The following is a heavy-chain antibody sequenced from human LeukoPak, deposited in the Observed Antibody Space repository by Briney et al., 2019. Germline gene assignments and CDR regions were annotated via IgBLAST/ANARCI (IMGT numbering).Heavy chain of an antibody. Sequence: GGSLRLSCAASGFTFSSCDMHWVRQAPGKGLEWVAVIWYDGSNTYYADSVRGRFTISRDNSRNTLYLQMNSLRAADTAVYYCATFYGDYVDYWGQGTLVTVSS. CDR2: IWYDGSNT. V-gene: IGHV3-33*01. D-gene: IGHD4-17*01. CDR1: GFTFSSCD. J-gene: IGHJ4*02. CDR3: ATFYGDYVDY.